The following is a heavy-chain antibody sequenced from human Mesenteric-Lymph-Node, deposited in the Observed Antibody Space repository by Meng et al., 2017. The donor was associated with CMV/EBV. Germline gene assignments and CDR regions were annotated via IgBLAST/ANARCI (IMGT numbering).Heavy chain of an antibody. D-gene: IGHD5-12*01. CDR3: ARVVAISTRYFDY. Sequence: GGSLRLSCAASGFTFSSHTMHWVRQAPGTGLEWVASIGTTSAYFYYADSFKGRFTISRDNAKNSVYLEMDSLRAEDTAMYYCARVVAISTRYFDYWGQGTLVTVSS. CDR2: IGTTSAYF. V-gene: IGHV3-21*01. J-gene: IGHJ4*02. CDR1: GFTFSSHT.